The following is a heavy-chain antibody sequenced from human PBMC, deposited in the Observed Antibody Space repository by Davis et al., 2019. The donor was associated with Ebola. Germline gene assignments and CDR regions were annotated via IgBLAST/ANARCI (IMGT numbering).Heavy chain of an antibody. CDR3: ALGDRGATT. D-gene: IGHD1-26*01. J-gene: IGHJ3*01. Sequence: PGGSLRLSCAASGFTFSNYAMGWVRQAPGKGLEWVSAISGSGGSTYYADSVKGRFTISRDNSKNTLYLQMNSLRAEDTAVYYCALGDRGATTWGQGTMVTVSS. V-gene: IGHV3-23*01. CDR1: GFTFSNYA. CDR2: ISGSGGST.